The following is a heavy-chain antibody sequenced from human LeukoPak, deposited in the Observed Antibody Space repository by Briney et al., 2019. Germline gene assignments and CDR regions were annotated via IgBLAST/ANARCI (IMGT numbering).Heavy chain of an antibody. Sequence: GGSLRLSCAASGFTFSSHGMHWVRQAPGKGLEWVAFIRYDGSNKYYADSVKGRFTTSRDNSKDTLYLQMNSLRAEDTAVYYCAKDPTTYYYYYMDVWGKGTTVTVSS. D-gene: IGHD1-1*01. V-gene: IGHV3-30*02. CDR2: IRYDGSNK. CDR3: AKDPTTYYYYYMDV. J-gene: IGHJ6*03. CDR1: GFTFSSHG.